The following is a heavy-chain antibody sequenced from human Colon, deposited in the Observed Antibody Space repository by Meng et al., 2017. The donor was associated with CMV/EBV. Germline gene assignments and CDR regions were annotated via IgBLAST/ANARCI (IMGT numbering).Heavy chain of an antibody. CDR3: ARVDDYYDSSGYYQSFDY. V-gene: IGHV3-74*01. CDR1: GFTFSSYW. D-gene: IGHD3-22*01. CDR2: INSDGSST. J-gene: IGHJ4*02. Sequence: GGSLRLSCAASGFTFSSYWMHWVRQAPGKGLVWVSRINSDGSSTSYADSVKGRFTIPRDNAKNTLYLQMNSLRAEDTAVYYCARVDDYYDSSGYYQSFDYWGQGTLVTVSS.